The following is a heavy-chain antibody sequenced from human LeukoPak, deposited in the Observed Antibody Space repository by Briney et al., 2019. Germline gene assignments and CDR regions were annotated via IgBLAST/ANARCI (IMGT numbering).Heavy chain of an antibody. CDR2: IYYSGST. CDR3: AIFYYDTSGYYLFDY. V-gene: IGHV4-59*08. Sequence: SETLSLTCTVSGGSISSNYWSWIRQPPGKGLEWIGYIYYSGSTNYNPSLKSRVTLSVDTSKNQFSLKLSSVTAADTAVYYCAIFYYDTSGYYLFDYWGQGTLVTVSS. J-gene: IGHJ4*02. D-gene: IGHD3-22*01. CDR1: GGSISSNY.